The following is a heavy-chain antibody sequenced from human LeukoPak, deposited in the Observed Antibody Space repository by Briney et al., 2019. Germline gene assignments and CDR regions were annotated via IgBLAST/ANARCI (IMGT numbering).Heavy chain of an antibody. CDR3: AKDMEAYIVVVPAAFDY. CDR1: GFTFDDYA. D-gene: IGHD2-2*01. V-gene: IGHV3-9*01. CDR2: ISWNSGSI. J-gene: IGHJ4*02. Sequence: GGSLRLSCAASGFTFDDYAMHWVRQAPGKGLEWVSGISWNSGSIGYADSVKGRFTISRDNAKNSLYLQMNSLRAEDTALYYCAKDMEAYIVVVPAAFDYWGQGTLVTLSS.